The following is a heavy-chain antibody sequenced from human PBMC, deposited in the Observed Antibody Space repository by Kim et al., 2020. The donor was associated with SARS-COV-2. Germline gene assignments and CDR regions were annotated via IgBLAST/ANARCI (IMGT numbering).Heavy chain of an antibody. CDR1: GYTFTSYD. CDR3: ARGWHTVVTTGEHFDY. V-gene: IGHV1-8*01. Sequence: ASVKVSCKASGYTFTSYDINWVRQATGQGLEWMGWMNPNSGNTGYAQKFQGRVTMTRNTSISTAYMELSSLRSEDTAVYYCARGWHTVVTTGEHFDYWGQGTLVTVSS. J-gene: IGHJ4*02. CDR2: MNPNSGNT. D-gene: IGHD4-4*01.